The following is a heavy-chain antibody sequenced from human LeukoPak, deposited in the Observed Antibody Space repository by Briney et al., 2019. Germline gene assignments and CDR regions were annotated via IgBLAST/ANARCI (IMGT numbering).Heavy chain of an antibody. Sequence: KSSQTLSLTCTVSGGSISCGDYYWSWIRQPPGKGLEWIGEINHSGSTNYNPSLKSRVTISVDTSKNQFSLKLSSVTAADTAVYYCARMGPRWFFEWFRRDNWFDPWGQGTLVTVSS. D-gene: IGHD3-3*01. CDR2: INHSGST. CDR3: ARMGPRWFFEWFRRDNWFDP. J-gene: IGHJ5*02. V-gene: IGHV4-30-4*08. CDR1: GGSISCGDYY.